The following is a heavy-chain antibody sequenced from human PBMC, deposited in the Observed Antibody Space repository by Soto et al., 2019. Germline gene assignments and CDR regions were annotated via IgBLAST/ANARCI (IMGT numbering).Heavy chain of an antibody. Sequence: QITLKESGPTLVKPTQTLTLTCTFSGFSLSTSGVDVGWIRQPPGKALEWVALIYWDDEKRYSPSLKSRVTITKDTSENQVVLTMTNMDPVDTATYYCARLFGGYFDYWGQGTLVTVSS. V-gene: IGHV2-5*02. D-gene: IGHD3-16*01. CDR2: IYWDDEK. J-gene: IGHJ4*02. CDR1: GFSLSTSGVD. CDR3: ARLFGGYFDY.